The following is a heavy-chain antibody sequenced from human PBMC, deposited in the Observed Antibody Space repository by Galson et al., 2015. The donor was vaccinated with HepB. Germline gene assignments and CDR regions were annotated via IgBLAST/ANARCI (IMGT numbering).Heavy chain of an antibody. V-gene: IGHV3-7*01. D-gene: IGHD2-15*01. CDR2: INEDGSQK. CDR3: ARFARIPDH. J-gene: IGHJ4*02. CDR1: GPTFSNYW. Sequence: SLRLSCAASGPTFSNYWMTWVRQAPGKGLEWVANINEDGSQKSYGDSVKGRFTISRDNGKNSLYLQMNGLRVEDTAVYYCARFARIPDHWGQGTLVTVSS.